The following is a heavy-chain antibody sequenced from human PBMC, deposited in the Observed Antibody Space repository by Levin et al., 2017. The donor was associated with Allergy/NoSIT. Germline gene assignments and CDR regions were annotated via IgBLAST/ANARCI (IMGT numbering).Heavy chain of an antibody. D-gene: IGHD1-1*01. CDR2: ISSSSSYT. CDR3: ARDGTGAYDY. Sequence: GESLKISCAASGFTFSDYYMSWIRQAPGKGLEWVSYISSSSSYTNYADSVKGRFTISRDNAKNSLYLQMNSLRAEDTAVYYCARDGTGAYDYWGQGTLVTVSS. J-gene: IGHJ4*02. V-gene: IGHV3-11*05. CDR1: GFTFSDYY.